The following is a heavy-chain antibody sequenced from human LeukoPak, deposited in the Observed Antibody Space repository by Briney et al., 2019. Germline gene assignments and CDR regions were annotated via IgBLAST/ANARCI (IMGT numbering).Heavy chain of an antibody. V-gene: IGHV3-23*01. J-gene: IGHJ4*02. CDR2: ISGSGGST. D-gene: IGHD3-10*01. Sequence: GGSLRLSCAASGSTFSSYAMSWVRQAPGKGLEWVSAISGSGGSTYYADSVKGRFTISRDNSKNTLYLQMNSLRAEDTAVYYCAKGAPDYYGSGSYVDYWGQGTLVTVSS. CDR3: AKGAPDYYGSGSYVDY. CDR1: GSTFSSYA.